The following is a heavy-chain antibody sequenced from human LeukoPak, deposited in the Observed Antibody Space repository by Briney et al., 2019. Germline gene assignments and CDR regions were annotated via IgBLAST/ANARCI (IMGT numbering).Heavy chain of an antibody. CDR2: INDSGGRT. D-gene: IGHD6-6*01. J-gene: IGHJ1*01. V-gene: IGHV3-23*01. CDR1: GVTFRKYA. CDR3: AREIAARLGYFQH. Sequence: PGGSLRLSCAASGVTFRKYAMSWVRQAPGKGLEWVSTINDSGGRTFYADSVKGRFTISRDNSKNTLYLQMNSLRAEDTAVYYCAREIAARLGYFQHWGQGTLVTVSS.